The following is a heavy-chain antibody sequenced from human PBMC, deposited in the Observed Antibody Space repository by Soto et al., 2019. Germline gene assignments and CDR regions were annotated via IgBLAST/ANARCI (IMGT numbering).Heavy chain of an antibody. CDR1: GFPLSNYA. V-gene: IGHV3-23*01. CDR2: ISGSGGGT. Sequence: PGGSLTLSCAASGFPLSNYAMSWVRQAPGKGLEWVSGISGSGGGTDYADSVKGRFTISRDNSKNTLYLQMNSLRAEDTAVYYCAKVGTYDFWSGYDSAFDIWGQGTMVTVSS. CDR3: AKVGTYDFWSGYDSAFDI. J-gene: IGHJ3*02. D-gene: IGHD3-3*01.